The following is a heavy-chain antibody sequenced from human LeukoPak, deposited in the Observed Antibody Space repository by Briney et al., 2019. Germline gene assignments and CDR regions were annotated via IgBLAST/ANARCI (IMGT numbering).Heavy chain of an antibody. J-gene: IGHJ4*02. CDR1: GFTFSSYW. V-gene: IGHV3-7*01. D-gene: IGHD6-19*01. Sequence: GGSLRLSCAASGFTFSSYWMSWVRQAPGKGLEWVANIKQDGSEKYYVDSVKGRFTISRDNAKNSLYLQMNSLRAEDTAVYYCARDSSGRYPTGDCFDYWGQGTLVTVSS. CDR3: ARDSSGRYPTGDCFDY. CDR2: IKQDGSEK.